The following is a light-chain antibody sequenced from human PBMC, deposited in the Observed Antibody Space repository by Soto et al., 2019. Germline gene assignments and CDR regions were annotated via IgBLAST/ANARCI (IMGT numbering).Light chain of an antibody. CDR1: QGISYW. Sequence: DIQMTQSPSSVSASVGDRVTITCRASQGISYWLAWYQQKPGKVPKLLIYSASSLQSGVPSRFSGSGSGTDFTLTISSWQPEDFANYYCLQANSFPLTFGGGTKVEIK. CDR3: LQANSFPLT. CDR2: SAS. J-gene: IGKJ4*01. V-gene: IGKV1-12*01.